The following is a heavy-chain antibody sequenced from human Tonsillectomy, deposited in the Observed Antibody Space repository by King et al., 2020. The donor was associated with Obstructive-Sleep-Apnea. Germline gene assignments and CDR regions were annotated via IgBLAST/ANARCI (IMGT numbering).Heavy chain of an antibody. CDR3: AKELDFWSGYYTGILDY. CDR1: GFTFSSYA. V-gene: IGHV3-23*04. J-gene: IGHJ4*02. D-gene: IGHD3-3*01. Sequence: VQLVESGGGLVQPGGSLRLSCAASGFTFSSYAMSWVRQTPGKGLEWVSVISGTGGSRHSADSAKGRFTISRDNPKNTRYLQMNSLRAEDTAVYYCAKELDFWSGYYTGILDYWGQGTLVTVAS. CDR2: ISGTGGSR.